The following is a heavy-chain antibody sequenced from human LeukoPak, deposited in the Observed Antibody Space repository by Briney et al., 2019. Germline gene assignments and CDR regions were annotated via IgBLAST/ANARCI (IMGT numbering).Heavy chain of an antibody. CDR3: AKDLAYCGGDCYDDY. D-gene: IGHD2-21*02. J-gene: IGHJ4*02. V-gene: IGHV3-30*18. CDR2: ISYDGSNK. Sequence: PGGSLRLSCAASGFTFNSYWIHWVRQAPGKGLEWVAVISYDGSNKYYADSVKGRFTISRDNSKNTLYLQMNSLRAEDTAVYYCAKDLAYCGGDCYDDYWGQGTLVTVSS. CDR1: GFTFNSYW.